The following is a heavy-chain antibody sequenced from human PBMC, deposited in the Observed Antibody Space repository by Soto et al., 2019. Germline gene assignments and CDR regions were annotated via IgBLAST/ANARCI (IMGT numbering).Heavy chain of an antibody. CDR3: ARTYYDSSGYSSRPYFDH. D-gene: IGHD3-22*01. CDR2: INHSGST. Sequence: SETLSLTCAVYGGSFSDYSWTWIRQPPGKGLEWIGEINHSGSTYYNPSLKSRVTISVDKSKNQFSLKLSSMTAADTAVYYCARTYYDSSGYSSRPYFDHWGQGTLVTVSS. CDR1: GGSFSDYS. J-gene: IGHJ4*02. V-gene: IGHV4-34*01.